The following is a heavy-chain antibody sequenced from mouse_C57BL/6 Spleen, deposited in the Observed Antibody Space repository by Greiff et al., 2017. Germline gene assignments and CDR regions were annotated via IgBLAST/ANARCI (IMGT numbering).Heavy chain of an antibody. J-gene: IGHJ2*01. V-gene: IGHV1-74*01. D-gene: IGHD1-1*01. CDR2: IHPSDSDT. CDR1: GYTFTSYW. CDR3: AIEGALRSFDY. Sequence: QVQLKQPGAELVKPGASVKVSCKASGYTFTSYWMHWVKQRPGQGLEWIGRIHPSDSDTNYNQKFKGKATLTVDKSSSTAYMQLSSLTSEDSAVYYCAIEGALRSFDYWGQGTTLTVSS.